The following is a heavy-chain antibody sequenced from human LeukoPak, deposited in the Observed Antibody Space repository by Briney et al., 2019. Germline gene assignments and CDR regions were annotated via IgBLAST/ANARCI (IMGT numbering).Heavy chain of an antibody. J-gene: IGHJ4*02. CDR3: AREAQLGGHLGEGIFDY. V-gene: IGHV3-21*01. D-gene: IGHD3-16*01. CDR2: ISSSSSYI. CDR1: GFTFSSYS. Sequence: PGGSLRLSCAASGFTFSSYSMNWVRQAPGKGLEWVSSISSSSSYIYYADSVKGRFTISRDNAKNSLYLQMNSLRAEDTAVYYCAREAQLGGHLGEGIFDYWGQGTLVTVSS.